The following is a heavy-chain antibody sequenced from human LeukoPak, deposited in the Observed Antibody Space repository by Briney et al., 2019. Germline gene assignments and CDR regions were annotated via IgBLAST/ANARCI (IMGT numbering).Heavy chain of an antibody. J-gene: IGHJ3*02. V-gene: IGHV1-2*06. Sequence: ASVKVSCKASGYTFTDYYIHWLRQAPGQGLEWMGRIDPDNCGTRSAHKFLGRVTVTRDTSISPVYMELRWLMSDDAAAYYCARGPSSGAFDIWGQGTMVTVSS. D-gene: IGHD6-6*01. CDR2: IDPDNCGT. CDR3: ARGPSSGAFDI. CDR1: GYTFTDYY.